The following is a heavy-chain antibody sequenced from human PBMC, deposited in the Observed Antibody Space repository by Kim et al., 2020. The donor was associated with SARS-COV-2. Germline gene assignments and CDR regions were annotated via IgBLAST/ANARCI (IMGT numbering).Heavy chain of an antibody. V-gene: IGHV4-59*01. D-gene: IGHD5-18*01. J-gene: IGHJ4*02. CDR2: IYYSGST. Sequence: SETLSLTCTVSGGSISSYYWSWIRQPPGKGLEWIGYIYYSGSTNYNPSLKSRVTISVDTSKNQFSLKLSSVTAADTAVYYSARVLGGYSYGAFDYWGQGT. CDR3: ARVLGGYSYGAFDY. CDR1: GGSISSYY.